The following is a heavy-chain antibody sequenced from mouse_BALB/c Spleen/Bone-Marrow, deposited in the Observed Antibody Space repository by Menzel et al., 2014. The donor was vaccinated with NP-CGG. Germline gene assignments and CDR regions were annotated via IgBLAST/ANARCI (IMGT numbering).Heavy chain of an antibody. CDR1: GFDFSRYW. Sequence: EVKLMESGGGLVQPGGSLKLSCAASGFDFSRYWMSWVRQAPGKGLQWIGEINPDSNTINYTPSLKDKFIISRDNAKNTLYLQMSKVRSEDTALYFCARLGHYGGFAYWGQGTLVTVSA. J-gene: IGHJ3*01. CDR3: ARLGHYGGFAY. CDR2: INPDSNTI. D-gene: IGHD2-1*01. V-gene: IGHV4-1*02.